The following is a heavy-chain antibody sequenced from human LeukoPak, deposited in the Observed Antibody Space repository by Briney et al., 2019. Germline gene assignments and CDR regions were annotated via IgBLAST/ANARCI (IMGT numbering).Heavy chain of an antibody. D-gene: IGHD1-26*01. V-gene: IGHV1-2*02. CDR2: INPNSGGT. Sequence: ASVKVSCKASGYTFTGYYMHWVRQAPGQGLEWMGWINPNSGGTNYAQKFQGRVTMTRDTSISTAYMELSRLRSDDTAVYYCARDLVVGATFNPTADYWGQGTLVTVSS. CDR3: ARDLVVGATFNPTADY. J-gene: IGHJ4*02. CDR1: GYTFTGYY.